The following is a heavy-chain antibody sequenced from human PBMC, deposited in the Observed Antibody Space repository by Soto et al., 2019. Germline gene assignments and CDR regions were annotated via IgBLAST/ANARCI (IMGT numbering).Heavy chain of an antibody. CDR1: GFSLTTTGVG. CDR3: ALGIAARPFDS. D-gene: IGHD6-6*01. Sequence: QISLKESGPALVKPTQTLTLTCSFSGFSLTTTGVGVGWIRQPPGKALEWLALIYWDDDERYNPSLKNRLTITKDTSKNLVVITMTNVDPVDTATYYCALGIAARPFDSWGQGTLVTVSS. V-gene: IGHV2-5*02. CDR2: IYWDDDE. J-gene: IGHJ4*02.